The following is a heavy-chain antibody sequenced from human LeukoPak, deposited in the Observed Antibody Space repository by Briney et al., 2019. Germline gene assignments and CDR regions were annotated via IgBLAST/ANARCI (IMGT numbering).Heavy chain of an antibody. V-gene: IGHV4-39*01. CDR3: ARHIGDIVVVPAAINWFDP. Sequence: SETLSLTCTVSGGSISSSSYYWGWIRQPPGKGLEWIGSVYYSGSTYYNPSLKSRVTISVDTSKNQFSLKLSSVTAADTAVYYCARHIGDIVVVPAAINWFDPWGQGTLVTVSS. CDR2: VYYSGST. CDR1: GGSISSSSYY. D-gene: IGHD2-2*02. J-gene: IGHJ5*02.